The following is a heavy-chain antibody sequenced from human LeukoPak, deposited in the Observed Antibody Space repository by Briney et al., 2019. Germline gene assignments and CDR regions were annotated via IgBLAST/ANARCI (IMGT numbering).Heavy chain of an antibody. V-gene: IGHV4-4*07. CDR2: IYNNEST. D-gene: IGHD6-19*01. J-gene: IGHJ3*02. Sequence: PSETLSLTCTVSGDAVYYWNWIRQPAGKGLEWIGRIYNNESTWSNPSLKSRVSMSIDTSKNQFSLKLSSVTAADTAVYYCARHKYSSGWPPEGAFDIWGQGTMVTVSS. CDR3: ARHKYSSGWPPEGAFDI. CDR1: GDAVYY.